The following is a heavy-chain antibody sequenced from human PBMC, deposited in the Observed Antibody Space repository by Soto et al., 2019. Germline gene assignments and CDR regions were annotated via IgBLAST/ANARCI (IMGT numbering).Heavy chain of an antibody. J-gene: IGHJ6*02. CDR3: ARSWNAYGMDV. V-gene: IGHV3-53*01. D-gene: IGHD1-1*01. CDR2: IYSGGST. CDR1: GFTVSSNY. Sequence: GGSLRLSCAASGFTVSSNYMSWVRQAPGKGLEWVSVIYSGGSTYYADSVKGRFTISRDNSKNTLYLQMNSLRAEDTAVYYCARSWNAYGMDVWGQGTTVTVSS.